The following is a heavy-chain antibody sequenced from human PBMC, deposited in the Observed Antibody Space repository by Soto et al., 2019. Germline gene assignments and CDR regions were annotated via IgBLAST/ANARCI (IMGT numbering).Heavy chain of an antibody. D-gene: IGHD6-19*01. CDR2: IYYSGST. Sequence: SETLSLTCTVSGGSISSYYWSWIRQPPGKGLEWIGYIYYSGSTNYNPSLKSRVTISVDTSKNQFSLKLSSVTAADTAVYYCARVVAVAGTWFDPWGQGTLVTVS. CDR3: ARVVAVAGTWFDP. J-gene: IGHJ5*02. V-gene: IGHV4-59*01. CDR1: GGSISSYY.